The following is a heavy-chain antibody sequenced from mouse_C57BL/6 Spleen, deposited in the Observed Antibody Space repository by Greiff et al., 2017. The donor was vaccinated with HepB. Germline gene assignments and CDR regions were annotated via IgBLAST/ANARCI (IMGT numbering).Heavy chain of an antibody. J-gene: IGHJ2*01. V-gene: IGHV14-4*01. CDR1: GFNIKDDY. CDR2: IDPENGDT. CDR3: TTGDYYGSSGGY. Sequence: VQLQQSGAELVRPGASVKLSCTASGFNIKDDYMPWVKQRPEQGLEWIGWIDPENGDTEYASKFQGKATITADTSSNTAYLQLSSLTSEDTAVYYCTTGDYYGSSGGYWGQGTTLTVSS. D-gene: IGHD1-1*01.